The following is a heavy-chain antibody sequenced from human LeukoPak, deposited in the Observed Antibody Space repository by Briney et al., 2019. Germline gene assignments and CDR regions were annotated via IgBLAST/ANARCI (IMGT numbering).Heavy chain of an antibody. CDR3: ARDDSSSFDL. CDR1: GGSISSYY. V-gene: IGHV4-59*01. J-gene: IGHJ2*01. D-gene: IGHD6-13*01. Sequence: SETLSLTCTVSGGSISSYYWSWIRQPPGKGLEWIWYIYYSGSTNYNPSLKSRVTISVDTSKNQFSLKLSSVTAADTAVYYCARDDSSSFDLWGRGTLVTVSS. CDR2: IYYSGST.